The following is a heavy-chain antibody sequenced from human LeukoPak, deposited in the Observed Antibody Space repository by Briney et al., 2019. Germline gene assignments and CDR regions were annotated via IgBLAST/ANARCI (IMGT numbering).Heavy chain of an antibody. Sequence: ASVKVSCKASGYTFTSYDINWVRQATGQGREWMGWMNPNSGNTGYAQKFQGRVTMTRNTSISTAYMELSSLRSEDTAVYYCARSGYCSGGSCYSGGRQYYYYGMDVWGQGTTVTVSS. V-gene: IGHV1-8*01. CDR2: MNPNSGNT. J-gene: IGHJ6*02. CDR1: GYTFTSYD. CDR3: ARSGYCSGGSCYSGGRQYYYYGMDV. D-gene: IGHD2-15*01.